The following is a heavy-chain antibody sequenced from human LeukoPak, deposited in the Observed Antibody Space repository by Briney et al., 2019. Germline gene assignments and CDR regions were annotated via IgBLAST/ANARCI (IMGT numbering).Heavy chain of an antibody. J-gene: IGHJ4*02. CDR2: IYYSGST. CDR3: ARLLRSGWYHY. Sequence: SETLSLTCTVSGGSISSSSYYWGWIRHPPGKGLEWIGSIYYSGSTYYNPSLKSRVTISVDTSKNQFSLKLNSVTAADTAVYYCARLLRSGWYHYWGQGTLVTVSS. D-gene: IGHD6-19*01. CDR1: GGSISSSSYY. V-gene: IGHV4-39*01.